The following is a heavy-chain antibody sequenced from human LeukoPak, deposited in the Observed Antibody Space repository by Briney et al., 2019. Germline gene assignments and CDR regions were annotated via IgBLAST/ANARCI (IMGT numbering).Heavy chain of an antibody. CDR2: IYYSGST. D-gene: IGHD2-21*02. Sequence: SETLSLTCTVSGGSISSYYWSWIRQPPGKGLEWIGYIYYSGSTNYNPSLKSRVTISVNTSKNQFSLKLSSVTAADTAVYYCASGLGDPHSAFDYGGQGTLVTVSS. CDR3: ASGLGDPHSAFDY. J-gene: IGHJ4*02. CDR1: GGSISSYY. V-gene: IGHV4-59*12.